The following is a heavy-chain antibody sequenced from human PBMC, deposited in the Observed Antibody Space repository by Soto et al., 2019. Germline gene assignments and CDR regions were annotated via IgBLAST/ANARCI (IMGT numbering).Heavy chain of an antibody. Sequence: PSETLSLTCTVSGGSISSGDYYWSWIRQPPGKGLEWIGYIYHSGSTYYNPSLKSRVTISVDTSKNQFSLKLSSVTAADTAVYYCARHRPEQGLVFQGEDWFDPWGQGTLVTVAS. V-gene: IGHV4-30-4*01. CDR3: ARHRPEQGLVFQGEDWFDP. CDR2: IYHSGST. D-gene: IGHD6-19*01. J-gene: IGHJ5*02. CDR1: GGSISSGDYY.